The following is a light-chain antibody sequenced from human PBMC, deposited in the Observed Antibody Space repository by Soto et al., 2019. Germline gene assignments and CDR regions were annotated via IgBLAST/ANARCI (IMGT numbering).Light chain of an antibody. Sequence: EIVLPQSPATLSLSPGERGALSCRASQSVSSYLAWYQQKPGQAPRLLIHDASNRATGIPARFSGSGSGTDFTLTISSLEPEEFAVYYCQQRSNWPPEITFGQGTRLEIK. CDR3: QQRSNWPPEIT. CDR2: DAS. V-gene: IGKV3-11*01. CDR1: QSVSSY. J-gene: IGKJ5*01.